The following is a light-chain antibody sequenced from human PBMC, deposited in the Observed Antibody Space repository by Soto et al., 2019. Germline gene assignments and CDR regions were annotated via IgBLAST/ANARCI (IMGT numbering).Light chain of an antibody. CDR2: DVS. J-gene: IGLJ1*01. V-gene: IGLV2-14*03. CDR3: NSFTTTNTYV. CDR1: SSDVGGFDH. Sequence: QSVLTQPASVSGSPGQSITISCTGASSDVGGFDHVSWYQQHPGKVSRLLIYDVSSRPSGVSDRFSGSKSGNTASLTISGLQAEDEADYYCNSFTTTNTYVFGTGTRSPS.